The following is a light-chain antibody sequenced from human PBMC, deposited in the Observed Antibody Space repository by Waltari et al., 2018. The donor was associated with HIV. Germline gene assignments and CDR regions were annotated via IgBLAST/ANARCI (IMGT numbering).Light chain of an antibody. CDR1: QSVSTS. V-gene: IGKV3-11*01. CDR2: DAS. CDR3: QQRSNWPPIT. Sequence: EIVLTQSPATLSLSPGERATLSCRASQSVSTSLIWYQQKPGQAPRLLIYDASNRATGVPARFSGSGSGTDFTLTISSLEPEDFAVYYCQQRSNWPPITFGGGTKVEIK. J-gene: IGKJ4*01.